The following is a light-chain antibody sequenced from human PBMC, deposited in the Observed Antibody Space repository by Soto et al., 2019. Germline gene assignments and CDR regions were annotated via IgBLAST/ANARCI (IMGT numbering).Light chain of an antibody. Sequence: DIQLTQSPSFLSASVGDRVTITCRASRDISSYLAWYQQKPGRAPKLLIYGASTLQSGVPSKFSGSGSGTEFTLTISSVQPEDFATYYCQQLDSYPPLTFGGGTKVEIK. CDR1: RDISSY. V-gene: IGKV1-9*01. CDR2: GAS. J-gene: IGKJ4*01. CDR3: QQLDSYPPLT.